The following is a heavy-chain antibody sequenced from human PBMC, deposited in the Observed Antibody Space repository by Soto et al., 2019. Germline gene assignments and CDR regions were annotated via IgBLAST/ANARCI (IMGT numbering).Heavy chain of an antibody. J-gene: IGHJ4*01. D-gene: IGHD1-26*01. Sequence: ASVKVSCKGSGYAFTGYYMHWVLEAPGQGLEWMGWINPNSGGTNCAQKFQGRVTMTRDTSISTAYMELSRLRSDDTAVYYCARVLIVGPIDYWGHGTLVTVSS. V-gene: IGHV1-2*02. CDR1: GYAFTGYY. CDR3: ARVLIVGPIDY. CDR2: INPNSGGT.